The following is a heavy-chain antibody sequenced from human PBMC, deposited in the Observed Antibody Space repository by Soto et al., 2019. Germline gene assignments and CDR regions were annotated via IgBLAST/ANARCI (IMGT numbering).Heavy chain of an antibody. CDR1: GFTFSRYW. J-gene: IGHJ4*02. V-gene: IGHV3-7*01. CDR2: IKEDGSEK. CDR3: ARDVNHGYFDY. Sequence: EVQLVESGGGLVQTGGSLRLSCAASGFTFSRYWMTWVRQAPGKGLEWVANIKEDGSEKYYVDSVKGRFTISRDNTKNSLYLQMNSLRVEDTAVYYCARDVNHGYFDYWGQGTLVIVSS.